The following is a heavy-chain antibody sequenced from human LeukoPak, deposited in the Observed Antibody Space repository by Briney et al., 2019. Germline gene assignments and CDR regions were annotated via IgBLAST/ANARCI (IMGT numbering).Heavy chain of an antibody. CDR2: IGSSSSYI. CDR3: ARDSGSYGGNSWDY. J-gene: IGHJ4*02. V-gene: IGHV3-21*01. D-gene: IGHD4-23*01. Sequence: GGSLRLSCAASGFTFSSYSMNWVRQAPGKGLEWVSSIGSSSSYIYYADSVKGRFTISRDNAKNSLYLQMNSLRAEDTAVYYCARDSGSYGGNSWDYWGQGTLVTVSS. CDR1: GFTFSSYS.